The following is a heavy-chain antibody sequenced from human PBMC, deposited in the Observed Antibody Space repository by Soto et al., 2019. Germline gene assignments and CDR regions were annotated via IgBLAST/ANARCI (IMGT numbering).Heavy chain of an antibody. CDR1: GFSLTTDRVG. V-gene: IGHV2-5*02. CDR3: AHAPGGRSLY. J-gene: IGHJ4*02. Sequence: QITLKESGPTLVKPTQTLTLTCTFSGFSLTTDRVGVGWIRQPPGEALEGLAVIYWDDSKTYRPSLESRLTITKDTSNNPVALTMTNMTSLDTATYYCAHAPGGRSLYWGQGTLVTVSS. CDR2: IYWDDSK. D-gene: IGHD1-26*01.